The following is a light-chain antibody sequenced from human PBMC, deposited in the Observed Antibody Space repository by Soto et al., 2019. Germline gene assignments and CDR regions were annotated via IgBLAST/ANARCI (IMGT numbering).Light chain of an antibody. CDR3: QQYNSYSRRT. J-gene: IGKJ2*01. V-gene: IGKV1-5*03. CDR2: KAS. Sequence: DIQMTQSPSTLSASVGDRVTITCRASQSISSWLAWYQQKPGKAPKLLIYKASSLESGVPSRFSGIGSGTEFTLTISSLQPDDFATYYCQQYNSYSRRTFGQGTKLEIK. CDR1: QSISSW.